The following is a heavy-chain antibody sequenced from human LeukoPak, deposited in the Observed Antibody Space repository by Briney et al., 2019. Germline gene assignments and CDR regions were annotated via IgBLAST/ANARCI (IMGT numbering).Heavy chain of an antibody. V-gene: IGHV4-30-4*08. CDR1: GGSISSGDYY. D-gene: IGHD2-8*01. CDR2: IYYSGST. J-gene: IGHJ4*02. CDR3: ARGLGYCTNGGCYTFDY. Sequence: PSQTLSLTCTVSGGSISSGDYYWSWIRQPPGKGLEWIGYIYYSGSTYYNPSLKSRVTISVDTSKNQFSLKLSSVTAADTAVYYCARGLGYCTNGGCYTFDYWGQGTLVTVSS.